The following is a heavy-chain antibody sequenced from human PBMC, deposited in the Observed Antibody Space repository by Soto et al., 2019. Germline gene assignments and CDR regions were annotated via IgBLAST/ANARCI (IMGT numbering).Heavy chain of an antibody. CDR1: GFTFSTYA. V-gene: IGHV3-23*01. Sequence: EVQLLESGGGLVQPGGSLRLSCAASGFTFSTYAMSWVRQAPGKGLEWVSAISGSAGSTYYADSVKGRFTISRDYSKITLYLQMNSLRAEDTAGYYGAHHDEYGMDVWGQGTTVTVSS. CDR2: ISGSAGST. CDR3: AHHDEYGMDV. J-gene: IGHJ6*02.